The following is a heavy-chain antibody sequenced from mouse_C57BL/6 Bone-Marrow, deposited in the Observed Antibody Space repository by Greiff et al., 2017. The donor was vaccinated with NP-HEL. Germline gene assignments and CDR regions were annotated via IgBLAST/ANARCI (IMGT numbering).Heavy chain of an antibody. D-gene: IGHD2-14*01. V-gene: IGHV5-6*01. Sequence: EVHLVESGGDLVKPGGSLKLSCAASGFTFSSYGMSWVRQTPDKRLEWVATISSGGSYTYYPDSVKGRFTISRDNAKNTLYLQMSSLKSEDTAMYYCARLNYYRYYYAMDYWGQGTSVTVSS. CDR3: ARLNYYRYYYAMDY. J-gene: IGHJ4*01. CDR2: ISSGGSYT. CDR1: GFTFSSYG.